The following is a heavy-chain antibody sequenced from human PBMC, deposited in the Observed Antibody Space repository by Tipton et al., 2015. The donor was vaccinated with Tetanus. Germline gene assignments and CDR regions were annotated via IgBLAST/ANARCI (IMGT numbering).Heavy chain of an antibody. V-gene: IGHV4-34*01. CDR3: ARERNVGVSVRDGMDV. CDR2: INHSGGT. Sequence: TLSLTCAVKGGSFSGYYWTWIRQAPGKGLEWIGQINHSGGTSYSSSLKRRVTISLDTSKNHFSLRLRSVTAADTAVYFCARERNVGVSVRDGMDVWGQGTTVTVSS. CDR1: GGSFSGYY. D-gene: IGHD5/OR15-5a*01. J-gene: IGHJ6*02.